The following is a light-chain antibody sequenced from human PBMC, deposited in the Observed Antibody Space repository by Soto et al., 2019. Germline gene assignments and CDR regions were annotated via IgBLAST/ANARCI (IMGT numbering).Light chain of an antibody. Sequence: DIQMTQSPSTLSASVGDRVTVTCRASQNIGSWVAWYQQKPGKAPNLLIYKASTLEDGVPSRFSSTGAGTKFTLTISSLQPDDFATYYCQQYSPYSARTFGQGTKVEVK. CDR1: QNIGSW. CDR2: KAS. J-gene: IGKJ1*01. V-gene: IGKV1-5*03. CDR3: QQYSPYSART.